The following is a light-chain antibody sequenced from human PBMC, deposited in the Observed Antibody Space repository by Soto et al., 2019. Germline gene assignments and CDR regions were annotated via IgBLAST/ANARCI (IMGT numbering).Light chain of an antibody. Sequence: EILITQSPSTLSVSPGERVTFSCRASQSVSYYLAWYQQKPGQAPRLLIYDAPTRATGIPVRFSGSGSGTEFTLTISSLQSEDFGVYYCQQNKDWPGTFGQGTKVDIK. CDR2: DAP. J-gene: IGKJ1*01. CDR3: QQNKDWPGT. CDR1: QSVSYY. V-gene: IGKV3-15*01.